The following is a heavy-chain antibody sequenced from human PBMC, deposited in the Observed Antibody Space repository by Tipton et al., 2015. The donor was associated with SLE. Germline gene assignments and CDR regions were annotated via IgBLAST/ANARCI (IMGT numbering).Heavy chain of an antibody. Sequence: TLSLTCTVSGGSISSSSYYWGWIRQPPGKGLEWIGSIYYSGSTYYNPSLKSRVTISVDTSKNQFSLKLSSVTAADTAVYCCARGDGYSTAFDIWGQGTMVTVSS. J-gene: IGHJ3*02. D-gene: IGHD6-13*01. CDR3: ARGDGYSTAFDI. V-gene: IGHV4-39*07. CDR1: GGSISSSSYY. CDR2: IYYSGST.